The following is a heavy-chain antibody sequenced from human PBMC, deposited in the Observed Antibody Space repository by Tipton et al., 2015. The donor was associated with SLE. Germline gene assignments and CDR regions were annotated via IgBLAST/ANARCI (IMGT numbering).Heavy chain of an antibody. CDR2: VYHSGST. D-gene: IGHD3-3*01. V-gene: IGHV4-38-2*02. CDR3: ARERGNYDFWSGPHYFDY. Sequence: TLSLTCAVSGFSISSDYYWGWIRQPPGKGLEWIGTVYHSGSTYYNPSLKSRIAISVGTSNNHFSLRLSSVTAADTAVYYCARERGNYDFWSGPHYFDYWGQGTLVTVSS. CDR1: GFSISSDYY. J-gene: IGHJ4*02.